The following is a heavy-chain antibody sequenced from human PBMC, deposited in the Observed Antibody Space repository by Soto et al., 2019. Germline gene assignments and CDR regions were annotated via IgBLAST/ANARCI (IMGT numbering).Heavy chain of an antibody. CDR1: GGSISRGGYY. CDR2: IYYSGST. J-gene: IGHJ5*02. D-gene: IGHD6-6*01. CDR3: AREAGSSAGLRWFDP. Sequence: SETLSLTCTVSGGSISRGGYYWSWIRQHPGKGLEWIGYIYYSGSTYYNPSLKSRVTISVDTSKNQFSLKLSSVTAADTAVYYCAREAGSSAGLRWFDPWGQGTLVTVSS. V-gene: IGHV4-31*03.